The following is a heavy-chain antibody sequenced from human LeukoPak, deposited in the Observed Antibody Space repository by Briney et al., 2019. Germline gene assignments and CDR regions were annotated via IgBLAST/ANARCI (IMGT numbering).Heavy chain of an antibody. Sequence: SETLSLTCSVSGYSISSGNNWGWIRQPPGKGLEWIGSIYHSGTTNYNPSLKSRVTISVDTSKNQFSLKLSSVTAADTAVYYCARGGWNKFDYWGQGTLVTVSS. D-gene: IGHD3-22*01. CDR2: IYHSGTT. J-gene: IGHJ4*02. V-gene: IGHV4-38-2*02. CDR3: ARGGWNKFDY. CDR1: GYSISSGNN.